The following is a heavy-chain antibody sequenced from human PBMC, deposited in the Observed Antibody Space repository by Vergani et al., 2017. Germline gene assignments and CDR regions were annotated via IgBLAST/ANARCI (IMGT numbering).Heavy chain of an antibody. CDR1: GFTFDDYA. Sequence: EVQLVESGGGLVQPGRSLRLSCAASGFTFDDYAMHWVRQAPGKGLEWVSGISWNSGSIGYADSVKGRFTISRDNSKNTLYLQMNSLRGEDTAVYYCARDPYYCSSTSCARGYAVGYFQHGREGSLVTVSS. CDR2: ISWNSGSI. J-gene: IGHJ1*01. D-gene: IGHD2-2*01. V-gene: IGHV3-9*01. CDR3: ARDPYYCSSTSCARGYAVGYFQH.